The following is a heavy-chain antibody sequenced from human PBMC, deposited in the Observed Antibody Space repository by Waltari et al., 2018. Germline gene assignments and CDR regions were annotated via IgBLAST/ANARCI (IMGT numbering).Heavy chain of an antibody. Sequence: EVQLVESGGGLIQPGGSLRLSCAASGFTVSSNYMSWVRQAPGKGLEWVSVIYSGGSTYSADSVKGRFTISRDNSKNTLYLQMNSLRAEDTAVYYCARGASSGWYYFDYWGQGTLVTVSS. CDR2: IYSGGST. CDR3: ARGASSGWYYFDY. CDR1: GFTVSSNY. V-gene: IGHV3-53*01. J-gene: IGHJ4*02. D-gene: IGHD6-19*01.